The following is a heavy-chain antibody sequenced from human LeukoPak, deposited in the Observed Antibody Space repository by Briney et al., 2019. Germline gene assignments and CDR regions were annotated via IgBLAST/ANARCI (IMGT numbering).Heavy chain of an antibody. CDR1: GFTFSSYS. J-gene: IGHJ4*02. CDR2: ISYDGSNK. Sequence: GGSLRLSCAASGFTFSSYSMNWVRQAPGKGLEWVAVISYDGSNKYYADSVKGRFTISRDNSKNTLYLQMNSLRAEDTAVYYCVLRYYYFDYWGQGTLVTVSS. V-gene: IGHV3-30*03. D-gene: IGHD2-15*01. CDR3: VLRYYYFDY.